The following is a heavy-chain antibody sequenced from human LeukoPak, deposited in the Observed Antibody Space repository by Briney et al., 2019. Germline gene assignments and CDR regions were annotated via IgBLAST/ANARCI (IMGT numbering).Heavy chain of an antibody. CDR3: ARVAATIYWYYRMDV. CDR1: GYTFTSNG. D-gene: IGHD6-13*01. CDR2: ISAYNGNT. J-gene: IGHJ6*02. Sequence: ASVKVSCKASGYTFTSNGISWVRQAPGQGLEWMGWISAYNGNTNYAQKVQGRVTMTTDTSTSTGYMELRSLRSDDTAVYYCARVAATIYWYYRMDVWGQGTTVTVPS. V-gene: IGHV1-18*01.